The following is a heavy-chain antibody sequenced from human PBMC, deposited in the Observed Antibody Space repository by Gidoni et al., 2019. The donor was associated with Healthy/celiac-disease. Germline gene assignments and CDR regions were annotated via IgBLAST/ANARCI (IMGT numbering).Heavy chain of an antibody. D-gene: IGHD1-26*01. CDR1: GFTSSSYT. Sequence: EVQLVESGGGLVKPGGSLRLSCAASGFTSSSYTMNWVRQAPGKGLEWVSSISSSSSYIYYADSVKGRVTISRDNAKNSLYLQMNSLRAEDTAVYYCARVGWELLRGYFDLWGSGTLVTVSS. CDR2: ISSSSSYI. V-gene: IGHV3-21*01. J-gene: IGHJ2*01. CDR3: ARVGWELLRGYFDL.